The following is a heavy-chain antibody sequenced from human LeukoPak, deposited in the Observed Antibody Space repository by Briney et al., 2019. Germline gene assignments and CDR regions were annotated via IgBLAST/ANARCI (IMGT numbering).Heavy chain of an antibody. CDR1: GGSISSSNW. J-gene: IGHJ5*02. CDR3: ARGRRIVVVVAATGGNWFDP. CDR2: IYHSGST. D-gene: IGHD2-15*01. Sequence: PSGTLSLTCAVSGGSISSSNWWSWVRQPPGKGLEWIGEIYHSGSTNYNPSLKSRVTISVDTSKKQFSLKLSSVTAADTAVYYCARGRRIVVVVAATGGNWFDPWGQGILVTVSS. V-gene: IGHV4-4*02.